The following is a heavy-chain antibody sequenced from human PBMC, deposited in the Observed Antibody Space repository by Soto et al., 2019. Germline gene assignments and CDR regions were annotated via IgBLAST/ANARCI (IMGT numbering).Heavy chain of an antibody. Sequence: GGSLRLSCTASGFTFGDYAMSWFRQAPGKGLEWVGFSRSKAYGGTTEYAASVEGRFTISRDDSKSIAYLQMNSLKTEDTAVYYCTREYSSSWYRTSSMDVWGQGTTVTVSS. V-gene: IGHV3-49*03. CDR2: SRSKAYGGTT. CDR1: GFTFGDYA. D-gene: IGHD6-13*01. J-gene: IGHJ6*02. CDR3: TREYSSSWYRTSSMDV.